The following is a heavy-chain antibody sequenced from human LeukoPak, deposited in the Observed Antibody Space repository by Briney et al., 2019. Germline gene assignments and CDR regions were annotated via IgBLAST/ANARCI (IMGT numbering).Heavy chain of an antibody. CDR1: GFTFSSYS. J-gene: IGHJ6*02. D-gene: IGHD3-9*01. V-gene: IGHV3-21*01. Sequence: GGSLRLSCAASGFTFSSYSMNWVRQASGKGLEWVSSISSSSSYIYYADSVKGRFTISRDNAKNSLYLQMNSLRAEDTAVYYCAREKYYDILTGYAPYYGMDVWGQGTTVTVSS. CDR3: AREKYYDILTGYAPYYGMDV. CDR2: ISSSSSYI.